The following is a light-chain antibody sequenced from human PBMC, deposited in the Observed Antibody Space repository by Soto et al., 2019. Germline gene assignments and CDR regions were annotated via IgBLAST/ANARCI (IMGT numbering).Light chain of an antibody. CDR3: CSYAGSYTYV. CDR2: DVR. V-gene: IGLV2-11*01. Sequence: LTQPRSVSGSPGQSVTISCTGTSSDVGGYNYVSWYQQHPGKAPKLMIYDVRERPSGVPDRFSGSKSGNTASLTISGLQAEDEADYYCCSYAGSYTYVFGIGTKV. J-gene: IGLJ1*01. CDR1: SSDVGGYNY.